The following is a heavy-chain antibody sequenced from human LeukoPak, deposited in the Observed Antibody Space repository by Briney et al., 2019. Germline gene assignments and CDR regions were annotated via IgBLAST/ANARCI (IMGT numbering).Heavy chain of an antibody. V-gene: IGHV3-73*01. D-gene: IGHD3-22*01. CDR1: GFTFSGSA. Sequence: GGSLRLSCAASGFTFSGSAMHWVRQASGKGLEWVGRIRSKANSYATAYAASVKGRFTISRDDSKNTAYLQMNSLKTEDTAVDYYTRPNYYDSSSYYCSDYWGQGTLVTVSS. J-gene: IGHJ4*02. CDR2: IRSKANSYAT. CDR3: TRPNYYDSSSYYCSDY.